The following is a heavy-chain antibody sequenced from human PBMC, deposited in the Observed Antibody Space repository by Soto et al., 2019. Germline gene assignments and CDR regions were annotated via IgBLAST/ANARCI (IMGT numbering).Heavy chain of an antibody. CDR2: IYPGDSDT. V-gene: IGHV5-51*01. J-gene: IGHJ4*02. CDR1: GYSFTSYW. CDR3: ARHLGNYYDSSGYDY. D-gene: IGHD3-22*01. Sequence: LGESLKISCKGSGYSFTSYWIGWVRQMPGKGLEWMGIIYPGDSDTRYSPSFQGQVTISADKSISTAYLQWSSLKASDTAMYYCARHLGNYYDSSGYDYWGQGTLVTVSS.